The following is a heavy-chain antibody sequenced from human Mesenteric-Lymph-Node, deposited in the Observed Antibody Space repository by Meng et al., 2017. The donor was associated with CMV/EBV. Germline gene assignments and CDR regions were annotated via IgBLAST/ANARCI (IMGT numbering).Heavy chain of an antibody. D-gene: IGHD5-18*01. CDR3: AGTGGYSYDYDY. CDR1: GFIVSSNS. V-gene: IGHV3-53*01. J-gene: IGHJ4*02. CDR2: IYGGGGT. Sequence: VQLVESGGGLIQPGGSLRLSCAGSGFIVSSNSMSWVRQAPGKGLEWVSVIYGGGGTNYADSVRGRFTISRDNSKNTLYLQMNSLGAEDTAVYFCAGTGGYSYDYDYWGQGTLVTVSS.